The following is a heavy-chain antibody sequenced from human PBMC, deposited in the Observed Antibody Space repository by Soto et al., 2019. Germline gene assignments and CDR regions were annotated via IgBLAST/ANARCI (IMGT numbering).Heavy chain of an antibody. CDR2: INHSGST. CDR3: ATTKLYYYDSSGPFDY. D-gene: IGHD3-22*01. Sequence: PSETLSLTCAVYGGSFSGYYWSWIRQPPRKGLEWIGEINHSGSTNYNPSLKSRVTISVDTSKNQFSLKLSSVTAADTAVYYCATTKLYYYDSSGPFDYWGQGTLVTVSS. V-gene: IGHV4-34*01. J-gene: IGHJ4*02. CDR1: GGSFSGYY.